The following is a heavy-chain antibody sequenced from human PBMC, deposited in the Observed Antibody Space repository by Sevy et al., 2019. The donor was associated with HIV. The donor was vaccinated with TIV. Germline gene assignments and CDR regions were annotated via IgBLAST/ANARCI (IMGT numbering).Heavy chain of an antibody. Sequence: GGSLRLSCAASGFSLNTYWMSWVRQAPGKGLEWMSNIKPDGSVTYSVASVKGRFTMSRDNARNFLYLQMNSLRAEHTARYYCVRAVAADGSFWGQGTLVTVSS. CDR3: VRAVAADGSF. V-gene: IGHV3-7*01. D-gene: IGHD6-13*01. CDR1: GFSLNTYW. CDR2: IKPDGSVT. J-gene: IGHJ4*02.